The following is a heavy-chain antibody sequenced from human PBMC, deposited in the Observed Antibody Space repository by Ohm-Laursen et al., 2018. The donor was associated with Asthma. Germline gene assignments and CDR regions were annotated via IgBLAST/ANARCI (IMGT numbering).Heavy chain of an antibody. Sequence: GSLRLSCTASGLSLSTYWMTWVHQGPGKGPEWVAHIKEDGSETSYLDSLKGRMTISRDNAKNSVYLQMNSLRAEDTAVYYCARFGRDYRSHGLDVWGQGTTVTVSS. J-gene: IGHJ6*02. CDR3: ARFGRDYRSHGLDV. D-gene: IGHD4-11*01. CDR2: IKEDGSET. CDR1: GLSLSTYW. V-gene: IGHV3-7*05.